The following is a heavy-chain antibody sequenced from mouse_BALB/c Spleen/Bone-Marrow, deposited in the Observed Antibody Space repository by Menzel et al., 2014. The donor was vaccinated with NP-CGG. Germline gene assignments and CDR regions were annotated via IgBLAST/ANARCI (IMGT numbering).Heavy chain of an antibody. CDR2: INPSNGRT. D-gene: IGHD2-1*01. V-gene: IGHV1S81*02. Sequence: VKLQESGAELVKPGASVKLSCMASGCTFTSYWIHWVKQRPGQGPEWIGEINPSNGRTNYNEKFKSKATLTEDKSSSTAYMQHSSLTSEDSAVYYCARDGNYRYAMDYWGQGTSVTVSS. CDR1: GCTFTSYW. CDR3: ARDGNYRYAMDY. J-gene: IGHJ4*01.